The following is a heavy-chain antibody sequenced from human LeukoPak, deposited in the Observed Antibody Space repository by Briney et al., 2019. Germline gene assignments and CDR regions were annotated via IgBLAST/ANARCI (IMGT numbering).Heavy chain of an antibody. CDR3: ARDTPPGYYDSSGYGYYFDY. V-gene: IGHV1-69*04. Sequence: SVKVSCKASGDTFSSYAISWVRQAPGQGLEWMGRIIPILGIANYAQKFQGRVTITADKSTSTAYMELSSLRSEDTAVYYCARDTPPGYYDSSGYGYYFDYWGQGTLVTVSS. CDR1: GDTFSSYA. D-gene: IGHD3-22*01. CDR2: IIPILGIA. J-gene: IGHJ4*02.